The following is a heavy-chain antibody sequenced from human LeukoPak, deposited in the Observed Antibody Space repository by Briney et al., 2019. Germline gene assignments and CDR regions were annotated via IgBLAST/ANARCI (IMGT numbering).Heavy chain of an antibody. V-gene: IGHV3-23*01. Sequence: GGSLRLSCAASGFTVSSNYMNWVRQAPEKGLEWVSAISGSGGSTYYADSVKGRFTISRDNSKNTLYLQMNSLRAEDTAVYYCAKVSASIAARPGDYWGQGTLVTVSS. CDR3: AKVSASIAARPGDY. CDR1: GFTVSSNY. CDR2: ISGSGGST. J-gene: IGHJ4*02. D-gene: IGHD6-6*01.